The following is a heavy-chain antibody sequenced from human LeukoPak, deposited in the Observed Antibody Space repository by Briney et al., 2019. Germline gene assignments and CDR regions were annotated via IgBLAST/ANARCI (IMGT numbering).Heavy chain of an antibody. Sequence: GGSLRLSCATSGFTFTTFGINWLRQAPGKGPEWVSYIDARSGITYYADSVQGRFTISRDNAKESVFLQMNGLRVDDTAVYYCARTYDFGRGPPGDAFDNWGQGTPVTVSS. D-gene: IGHD3-3*01. CDR2: IDARSGIT. CDR3: ARTYDFGRGPPGDAFDN. J-gene: IGHJ3*02. V-gene: IGHV3-48*01. CDR1: GFTFTTFG.